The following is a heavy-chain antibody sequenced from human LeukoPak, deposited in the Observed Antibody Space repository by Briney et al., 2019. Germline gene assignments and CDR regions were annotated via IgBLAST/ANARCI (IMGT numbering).Heavy chain of an antibody. CDR1: GGSISSYY. J-gene: IGHJ5*02. CDR2: IYYSGST. D-gene: IGHD2-2*01. Sequence: PSETLSLNCTVSGGSISSYYWSWIRQPPGKGLEWIGYIYYSGSTNYNPSLKSRVTISVDTSKNQFSLKLSSVTAADTAVYYCARGIVVVPAVSNWFDPWGQGTLVTVSS. V-gene: IGHV4-59*01. CDR3: ARGIVVVPAVSNWFDP.